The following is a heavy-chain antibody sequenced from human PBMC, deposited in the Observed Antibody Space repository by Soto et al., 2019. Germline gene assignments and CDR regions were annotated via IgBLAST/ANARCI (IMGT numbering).Heavy chain of an antibody. V-gene: IGHV4-34*01. D-gene: IGHD4-17*01. CDR1: GGSFSGYY. CDR3: ARALRMTAVTTSWFDS. J-gene: IGHJ5*01. CDR2: IDHSGST. Sequence: SETLSLTCAVYGGSFSGYYWNWIRQPPGKGLEWIGEIDHSGSTNYNPSLKSRLTISVDTSKNQFSLKVSSVTAAVTAVYYCARALRMTAVTTSWFDSWGQGTLVTVSS.